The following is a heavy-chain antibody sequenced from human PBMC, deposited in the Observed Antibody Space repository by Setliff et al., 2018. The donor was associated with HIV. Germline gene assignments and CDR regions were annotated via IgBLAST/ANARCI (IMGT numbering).Heavy chain of an antibody. CDR3: ARDDRWVYNDYLDY. D-gene: IGHD3-10*01. Sequence: SLRLSCAASGFTVSTNYMSWVRQAPGKGLEWVSAISGSGRGTYYADSVKGRFTISRDNSKNTLYLQVNSLRTEDTAVYFCARDDRWVYNDYLDYWGQGTLVTVSS. J-gene: IGHJ4*02. CDR1: GFTVSTNY. CDR2: ISGSGRGT. V-gene: IGHV3-23*01.